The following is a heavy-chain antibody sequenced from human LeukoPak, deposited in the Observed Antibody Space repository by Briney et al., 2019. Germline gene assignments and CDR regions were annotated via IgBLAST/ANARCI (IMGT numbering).Heavy chain of an antibody. J-gene: IGHJ4*02. CDR1: GYTFTSYY. CDR2: MNPNSGNT. V-gene: IGHV1-8*02. Sequence: GASVKVSCKASGYTFTSYYMHWVRQAPGQGLEWMGWMNPNSGNTNYAQKFQGRVTMTRNTSISTAYMELSSLRSEDTAVYYCARHSSGWSAVDYWGQGTLVTVSS. CDR3: ARHSSGWSAVDY. D-gene: IGHD6-19*01.